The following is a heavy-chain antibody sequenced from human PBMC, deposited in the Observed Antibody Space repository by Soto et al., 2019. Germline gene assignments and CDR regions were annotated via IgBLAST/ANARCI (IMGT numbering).Heavy chain of an antibody. V-gene: IGHV1-3*01. D-gene: IGHD2-2*01. CDR2: INAGNGNT. CDR1: GYTFTSYA. CDR3: ARDVACSSTSCYRGRTNYYYYYYYMDV. Sequence: ASVKVSCKASGYTFTSYAMHWVRQAPGQRLEWMGWINAGNGNTKYSQKFQGRVTITRDTSASTAYMELSSLRSEDTAGYYCARDVACSSTSCYRGRTNYYYYYYYMDVWGKGTTVTVSS. J-gene: IGHJ6*03.